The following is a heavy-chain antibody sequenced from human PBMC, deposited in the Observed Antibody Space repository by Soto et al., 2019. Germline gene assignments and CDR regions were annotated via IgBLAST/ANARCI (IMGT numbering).Heavy chain of an antibody. J-gene: IGHJ6*02. Sequence: ASVKVSCKASGYTFTSYGISWVRQAPGQGLEWMGWISAYNGNTNYAQKLQGRVTMTTDTSTSTAYMELRSLRSDDTAVYYCARDIGDILTGYYKTYYYYGMDVWGQGTTVTVSS. CDR3: ARDIGDILTGYYKTYYYYGMDV. D-gene: IGHD3-9*01. V-gene: IGHV1-18*01. CDR2: ISAYNGNT. CDR1: GYTFTSYG.